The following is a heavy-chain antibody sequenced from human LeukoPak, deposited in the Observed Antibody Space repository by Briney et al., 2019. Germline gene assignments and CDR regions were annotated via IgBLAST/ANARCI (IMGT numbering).Heavy chain of an antibody. CDR1: GDSVSSNSAA. Sequence: SQTLSLTCAISGDSVSSNSAAWNWIRQSPSRGLEWLGRTYYRSKWYNGYAVSVKSRITINPDTSKDQFSLQLNSVTPEDTAVYYCARAPWWLLHSAFDIWGQGTMVTVSS. CDR2: TYYRSKWYN. D-gene: IGHD3-22*01. J-gene: IGHJ3*02. CDR3: ARAPWWLLHSAFDI. V-gene: IGHV6-1*01.